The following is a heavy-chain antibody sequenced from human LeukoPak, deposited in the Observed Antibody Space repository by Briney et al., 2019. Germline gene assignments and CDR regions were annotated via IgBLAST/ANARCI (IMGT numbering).Heavy chain of an antibody. D-gene: IGHD6-13*01. J-gene: IGHJ3*02. Sequence: SETLSLTCANYGGPFSGFFWSWIRQPPGKGLEWIGEINHSGSTNYNPSLRSRVTIYIDTSKNQFSLKLSSVTAADTAVYYCAGPGSSSGHDAFDIWGQGTMVTVSS. V-gene: IGHV4-34*01. CDR2: INHSGST. CDR1: GGPFSGFF. CDR3: AGPGSSSGHDAFDI.